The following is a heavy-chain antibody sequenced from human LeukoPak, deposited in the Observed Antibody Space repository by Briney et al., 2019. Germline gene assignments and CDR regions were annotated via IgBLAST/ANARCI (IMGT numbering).Heavy chain of an antibody. D-gene: IGHD5-18*01. CDR2: IYYSGST. J-gene: IGHJ6*01. CDR3: ARVTAMASAENYYYGMDV. V-gene: IGHV4-59*01. CDR1: GGSIGSYY. Sequence: SETLSLTCTVSGGSIGSYYWSWIRQPPGKGLEWIGYIYYSGSTNYNPSLKSRVTISVDTSKNQFSLKLSSVTAADTAVYYCARVTAMASAENYYYGMDVWGQGTTVTVSS.